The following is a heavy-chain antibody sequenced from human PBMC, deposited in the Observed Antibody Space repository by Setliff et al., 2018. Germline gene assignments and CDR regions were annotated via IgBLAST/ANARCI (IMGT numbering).Heavy chain of an antibody. Sequence: PSETLSLTCTVYGGPLSGFSWNWIRQSPGGGLEWIGEITDTGRTKYIPSLKSRVTISIHVSWNQFSLRLSSLTAADTAVYYCARGAPQRSSFDSRYMDVWDKGATVTVS. CDR3: ARGAPQRSSFDSRYMDV. CDR1: GGPLSGFS. CDR2: ITDTGRT. J-gene: IGHJ6*03. V-gene: IGHV4-34*01. D-gene: IGHD1-1*01.